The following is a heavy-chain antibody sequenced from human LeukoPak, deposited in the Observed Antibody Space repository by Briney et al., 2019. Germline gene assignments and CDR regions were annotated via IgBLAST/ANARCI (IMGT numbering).Heavy chain of an antibody. CDR2: INPNSGGT. J-gene: IGHJ4*02. CDR1: GYTFTGYY. Sequence: ASVKVSCKASGYTFTGYYMHWVRQAPGQGLEWMGWINPNSGGTNYAQKSQGRVTMTRDTSISTAYMELSRLRSDDTAVYYCARAAAGRNLYFDYWGQGTLVTVSS. V-gene: IGHV1-2*02. D-gene: IGHD6-13*01. CDR3: ARAAAGRNLYFDY.